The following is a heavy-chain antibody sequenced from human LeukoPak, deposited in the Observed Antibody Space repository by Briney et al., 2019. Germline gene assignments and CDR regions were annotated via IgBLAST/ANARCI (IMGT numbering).Heavy chain of an antibody. J-gene: IGHJ3*01. CDR2: INGGSDAT. V-gene: IGHV3-23*01. CDR1: GFTFNNNA. Sequence: PGGSLRLSCATSGFTFNNNAMSWVRQAPGKGLEWVSAINGGSDATEYADSVKGRFTISRDNSKNTLYLQMNSLRPDDTAVYYCARCTASCYANAFDVWGQGTLLTVSS. D-gene: IGHD2-2*01. CDR3: ARCTASCYANAFDV.